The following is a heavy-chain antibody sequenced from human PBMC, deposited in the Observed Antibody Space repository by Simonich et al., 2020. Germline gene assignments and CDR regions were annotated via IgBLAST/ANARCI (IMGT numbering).Heavy chain of an antibody. J-gene: IGHJ3*02. V-gene: IGHV3-23*01. D-gene: IGHD3-22*01. CDR3: AKDLGERITMIVVVIDAFDI. CDR2: ISGRGGST. Sequence: GGGLVQPGGSLRLSCAASGFTFSSYAMSWVRQAPGRGREWASAISGRGGSTYYADSVKGRFTISRDNSKNTLYLQMNSLRAEDTAVYYCAKDLGERITMIVVVIDAFDIWGQGTMVTVSS. CDR1: GFTFSSYA.